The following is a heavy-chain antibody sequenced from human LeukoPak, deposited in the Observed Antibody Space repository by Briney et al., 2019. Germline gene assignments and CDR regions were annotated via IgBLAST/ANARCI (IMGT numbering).Heavy chain of an antibody. V-gene: IGHV3-11*01. CDR3: ASDIAVAAQGRWFDP. D-gene: IGHD6-19*01. Sequence: GGSLRLSCAASGFTFSDYYMSWIRQAPGKGLEWVSYISSSGSTTYYADSVKGRFTISRDNSKNTLYLQMNSLRAEDTAVYYCASDIAVAAQGRWFDPWGQGTLVTVSS. CDR1: GFTFSDYY. CDR2: ISSSGSTT. J-gene: IGHJ5*02.